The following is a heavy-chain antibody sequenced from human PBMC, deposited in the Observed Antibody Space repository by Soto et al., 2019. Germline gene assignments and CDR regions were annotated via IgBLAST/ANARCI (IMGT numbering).Heavy chain of an antibody. CDR2: IFHGGST. CDR3: ARPHYDSNAFYFYFDY. V-gene: IGHV4-34*12. J-gene: IGHJ4*02. CDR1: GGSFSSYC. Sequence: PSETLSLTCAVYGGSFSSYCWSWIRQPPGKGLEWIGEIFHGGSTNYRPARKTRVSISVDTSKNQTSLELSSVTAADTAVYYCARPHYDSNAFYFYFDYWGQGTLVTVSS. D-gene: IGHD3-22*01.